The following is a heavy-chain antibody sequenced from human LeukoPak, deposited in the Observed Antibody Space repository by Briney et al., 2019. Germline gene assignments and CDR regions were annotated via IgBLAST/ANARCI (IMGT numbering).Heavy chain of an antibody. Sequence: GGSLRLSCAASGFTFNRFWMHWVRHAPGKVLVWVSRIISDGSSTNYADSVKGRFTISRDNAKNTLYLQMNSLRAEDTALYYCAREDVDIAVATSGAFDIWGQGTMVTVFS. V-gene: IGHV3-74*01. CDR3: AREDVDIAVATSGAFDI. CDR2: IISDGSST. D-gene: IGHD6-19*01. J-gene: IGHJ3*02. CDR1: GFTFNRFW.